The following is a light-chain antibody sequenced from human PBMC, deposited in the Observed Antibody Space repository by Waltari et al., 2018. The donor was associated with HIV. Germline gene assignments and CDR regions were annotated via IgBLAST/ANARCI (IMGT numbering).Light chain of an antibody. V-gene: IGLV3-21*04. CDR2: YDS. CDR3: QVWDRNSNHYV. CDR1: DVGSKS. J-gene: IGLJ1*01. Sequence: SYVLTQPPSVSVAPGETARITWGGSDVGSKSVHWYQQKPGQAPMLVIFYDSDRSSEIPDRFSGFVSGNTATLTISGVEAGDEADYYCQVWDRNSNHYVFGSGTKVTVL.